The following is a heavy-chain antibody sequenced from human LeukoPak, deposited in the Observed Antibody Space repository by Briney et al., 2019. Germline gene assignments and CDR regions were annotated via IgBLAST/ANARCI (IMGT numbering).Heavy chain of an antibody. CDR2: IYYSGST. CDR1: GGSTSSGGYY. J-gene: IGHJ5*02. Sequence: SQTLSLTCTVSGGSTSSGGYYWSWIRQHPGKGLEWIGYIYYSGSTYYNPSLKSRVTISVDTSKNQFSLKLSSVTAADTAVYYCARELPGYCSSTSCYGGWFDPWGQGTLVTVSS. D-gene: IGHD2-2*01. CDR3: ARELPGYCSSTSCYGGWFDP. V-gene: IGHV4-31*03.